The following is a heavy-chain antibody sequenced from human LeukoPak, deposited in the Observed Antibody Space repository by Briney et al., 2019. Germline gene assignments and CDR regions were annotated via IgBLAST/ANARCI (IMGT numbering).Heavy chain of an antibody. CDR1: GFTFSSYA. V-gene: IGHV3-23*01. Sequence: GGSLRLSCAASGFTFSSYALSWVRQAPGKGLEWVSLISGSSLTTDYADSVKGRFTISRDNSKNTLSLQMSSLNADDTAVYYCAKHLRTSVWFFDSWGQGTLVTVSS. J-gene: IGHJ4*02. CDR2: ISGSSLTT. D-gene: IGHD6-19*01. CDR3: AKHLRTSVWFFDS.